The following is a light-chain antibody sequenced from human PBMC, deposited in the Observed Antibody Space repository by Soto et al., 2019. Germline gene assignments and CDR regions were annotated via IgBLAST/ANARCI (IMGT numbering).Light chain of an antibody. CDR3: SSHTTSSALQV. J-gene: IGLJ1*01. CDR1: SGDIGSYNR. V-gene: IGLV2-14*01. Sequence: QSVLTQPASVSGSPGQSITISCAGTSGDIGSYNRVSWYQQHPGKAPKLIIYGVSKRPSGVSNRFSGSKSGNRASLTISGLQAEDEADYYCSSHTTSSALQVFGTGTKVTVL. CDR2: GVS.